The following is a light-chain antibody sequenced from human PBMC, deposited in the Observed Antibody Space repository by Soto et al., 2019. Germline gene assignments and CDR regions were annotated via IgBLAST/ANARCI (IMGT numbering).Light chain of an antibody. CDR3: QQYNSYSPT. J-gene: IGKJ1*01. CDR1: QSISVW. Sequence: DIQMTQSPSTLSASVGDRVTITCRASQSISVWLALYQQKAGKAPNLLIYKASRLESGVPSRFSGSGSETEFTLTISGLQPGDSATYYCQQYNSYSPTFGQGTKVEVK. V-gene: IGKV1-5*03. CDR2: KAS.